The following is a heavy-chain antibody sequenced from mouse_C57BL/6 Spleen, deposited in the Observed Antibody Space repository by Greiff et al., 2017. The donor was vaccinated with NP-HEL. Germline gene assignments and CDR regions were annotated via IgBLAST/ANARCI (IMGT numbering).Heavy chain of an antibody. CDR1: GFSLISYA. J-gene: IGHJ4*01. D-gene: IGHD1-1*01. CDR3: ARSRTTVSYAMDY. CDR2: IWTGGGT. Sequence: VKLVESGPGLVAPSQSLSITCSVSGFSLISYAISWVRQPPGKGLEWLGVIWTGGGTNNNSALKSRLSITKDNSKSQDFLKMNRLQTDDTARYYCARSRTTVSYAMDYWGQGTSVTVSS. V-gene: IGHV2-9-1*01.